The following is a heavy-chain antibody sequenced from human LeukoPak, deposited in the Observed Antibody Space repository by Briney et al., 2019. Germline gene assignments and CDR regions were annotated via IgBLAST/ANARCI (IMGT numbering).Heavy chain of an antibody. V-gene: IGHV4-34*01. CDR3: AGPGAGDLDY. CDR1: GGPFGVYY. D-gene: IGHD3-10*01. Sequence: PSETLSLTCAVYGGPFGVYYWSWVRQPPGKGLEWIGEINHSGSTNYNPSLKSRVTISVDTSKNHFSLKLSSATAADTAVYYCAGPGAGDLDYWGQGTLVTVSS. J-gene: IGHJ4*02. CDR2: INHSGST.